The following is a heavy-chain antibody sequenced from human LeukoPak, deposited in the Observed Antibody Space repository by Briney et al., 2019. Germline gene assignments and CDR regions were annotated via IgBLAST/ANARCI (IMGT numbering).Heavy chain of an antibody. D-gene: IGHD3-3*01. CDR2: IKQDGSEK. CDR1: GFSFRDYP. CDR3: ARVGLGITIFGVVKNAFDI. Sequence: GGSLRLSCEAAGFSFRDYPMGWVRRASGKGLEWVANIKQDGSEKYYVDSVKGRFTISRDNAKNSLYLQMNSLRAEDTAVYYCARVGLGITIFGVVKNAFDIWGQGTMVTVSS. J-gene: IGHJ3*02. V-gene: IGHV3-7*01.